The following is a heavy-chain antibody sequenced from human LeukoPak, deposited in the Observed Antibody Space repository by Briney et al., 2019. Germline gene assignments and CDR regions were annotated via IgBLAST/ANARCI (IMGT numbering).Heavy chain of an antibody. CDR1: GFSFSYYA. D-gene: IGHD3/OR15-3a*01. J-gene: IGHJ4*02. Sequence: PGGSLRLSCAASGFSFSYYAMHWVRQAPGKGLEWVALISYDGSNKDYADSVKGRFTISRDNSKNTLFLHMNSLRAEDTAVYYCARDTDWFKIIQYYFDLWGRGTLVTVSS. V-gene: IGHV3-30*01. CDR2: ISYDGSNK. CDR3: ARDTDWFKIIQYYFDL.